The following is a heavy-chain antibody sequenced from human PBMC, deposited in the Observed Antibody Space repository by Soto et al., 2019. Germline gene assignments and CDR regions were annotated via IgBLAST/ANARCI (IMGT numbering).Heavy chain of an antibody. J-gene: IGHJ4*02. V-gene: IGHV4-61*08. CDR3: ARGALELLFRVYYFDY. CDR2: IYYSGST. D-gene: IGHD2-2*01. Sequence: PSETLSLTCTVSGGSISSGGYYWSWIRQSPGKGLEWIGYIYYSGSTNYNPSLKSRVTISVDTSKNQFSLKLSSVTAADTAVYYCARGALELLFRVYYFDYWGQGTLVTVSS. CDR1: GGSISSGGYY.